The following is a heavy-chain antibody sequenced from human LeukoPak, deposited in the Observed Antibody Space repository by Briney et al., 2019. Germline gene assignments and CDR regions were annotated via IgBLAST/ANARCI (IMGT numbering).Heavy chain of an antibody. Sequence: ASVKVSCKASGYTFTDYYVHWLRQAPGQGLEWMGRISPNSGGTNYAQKFRGRLTVTRDTSISTAYMELSSLRSDDTAVYYCAKNRARDYADYWGQGTLVTVSS. CDR3: AKNRARDYADY. D-gene: IGHD4-17*01. CDR1: GYTFTDYY. V-gene: IGHV1-2*06. CDR2: ISPNSGGT. J-gene: IGHJ4*02.